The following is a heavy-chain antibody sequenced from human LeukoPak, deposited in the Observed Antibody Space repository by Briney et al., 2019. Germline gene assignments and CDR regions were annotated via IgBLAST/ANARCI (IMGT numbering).Heavy chain of an antibody. J-gene: IGHJ4*02. V-gene: IGHV1-18*01. Sequence: ASVKVSCKASGYTFANYGITWARQAPGQGLEWMGWISGYNGNRNYAQNFQGRVTITMDTSTSTVYMGLRSLRSDDTAVYYCARDYVRKWELRGDYFDYWGQGTLVTVSS. CDR2: ISGYNGNR. CDR1: GYTFANYG. CDR3: ARDYVRKWELRGDYFDY. D-gene: IGHD1-26*01.